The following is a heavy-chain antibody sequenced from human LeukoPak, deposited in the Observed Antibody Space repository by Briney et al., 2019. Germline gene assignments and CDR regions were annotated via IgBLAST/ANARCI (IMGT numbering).Heavy chain of an antibody. J-gene: IGHJ4*02. CDR3: ARSIVVVPAAMNY. CDR1: GYTFTGYY. D-gene: IGHD2-2*01. V-gene: IGHV1-2*02. CDR2: INPNSGGT. Sequence: ASVKVSCKASGYTFTGYYMHWVRQAPGQGLEWMGWINPNSGGTNYAQKFQGRVTMTRETSISTAYRELSRLRSDDTAVYYCARSIVVVPAAMNYWGQGTLVTVSS.